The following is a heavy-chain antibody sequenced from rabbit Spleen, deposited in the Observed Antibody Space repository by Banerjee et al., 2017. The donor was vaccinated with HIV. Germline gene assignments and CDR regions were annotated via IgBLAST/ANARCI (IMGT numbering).Heavy chain of an antibody. CDR3: ASADWLDL. CDR1: GFSLSSYY. J-gene: IGHJ5*01. CDR2: AGAGSGGT. V-gene: IGHV1S69*01. Sequence: QSVEESGGRLVTPGTPLTLTCTASGFSLSSYYMTWVRQAPGKGLEWIGFAGAGSGGTVYASWAKGRFAISKTSTTMDLKITSPTTEDTATYFCASADWLDLWGPGTLVTVS.